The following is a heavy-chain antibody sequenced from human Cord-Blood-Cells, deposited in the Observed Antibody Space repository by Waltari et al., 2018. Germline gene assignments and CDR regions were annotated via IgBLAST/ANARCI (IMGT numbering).Heavy chain of an antibody. J-gene: IGHJ4*02. CDR2: IYHSGST. D-gene: IGHD3-16*02. CDR3: ARADYDYIWGSYRYTPYFDY. CDR1: GGSISSGGYS. V-gene: IGHV4-30-2*01. Sequence: GLVKPSQTLSLTCAVSGGSISSGGYSWSWIRQPPGKGLAWIGYIYHSGSTYYNPSLKSRVTISVDRSKNQFSLKLSSVTAADTAVYYCARADYDYIWGSYRYTPYFDYWGQGTLVTVSS.